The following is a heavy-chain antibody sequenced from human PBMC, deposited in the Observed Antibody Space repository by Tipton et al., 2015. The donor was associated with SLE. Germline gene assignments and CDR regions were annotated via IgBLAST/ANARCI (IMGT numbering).Heavy chain of an antibody. Sequence: AGLVKPSETLSLTCGFYDESFSGYYWNWIRQPPGKGLEWIGQINRDGSTNYNPSFKSRVTISVDTSTNHFSLTLTSVNAADTALYYCARGGRQLVPFTWFDSWGQGTLVTVSS. CDR1: DESFSGYY. CDR3: ARGGRQLVPFTWFDS. CDR2: INRDGST. V-gene: IGHV4-34*01. J-gene: IGHJ5*01. D-gene: IGHD3-10*01.